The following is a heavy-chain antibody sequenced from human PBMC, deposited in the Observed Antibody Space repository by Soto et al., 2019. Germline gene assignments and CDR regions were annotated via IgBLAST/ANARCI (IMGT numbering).Heavy chain of an antibody. D-gene: IGHD3-10*01. J-gene: IGHJ4*02. CDR1: GGSISTVDYW. CDR2: IYDGGRT. V-gene: IGHV4-30-4*01. Sequence: QVQLQESGPGLVKPSQTLSLTCTVSGGSISTVDYWWSWIRQSPDKGLEWIGHIYDGGRTYNNPSLESPVSMSLDTAKTQLSPTFRSVSAADTAVYYCARGPSGDKVDSWGQGTLVPVSS. CDR3: ARGPSGDKVDS.